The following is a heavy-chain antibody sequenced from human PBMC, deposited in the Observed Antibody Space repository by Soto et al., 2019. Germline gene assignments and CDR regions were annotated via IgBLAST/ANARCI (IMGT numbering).Heavy chain of an antibody. CDR2: INHSGST. V-gene: IGHV4-34*01. J-gene: IGHJ4*02. CDR3: ARGLVVAATPGYYFDY. Sequence: PSETLSLTCAVYGGSFIGYYWSWIRQPPGKGLEWIGEINHSGSTNYNPSLKSRVTISVDTSKNQFSLKLSSVTAADTAVYYCARGLVVAATPGYYFDYWGQGTLVTVSS. D-gene: IGHD2-15*01. CDR1: GGSFIGYY.